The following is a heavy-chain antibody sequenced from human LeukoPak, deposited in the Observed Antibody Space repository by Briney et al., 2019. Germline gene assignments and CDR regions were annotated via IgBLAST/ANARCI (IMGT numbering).Heavy chain of an antibody. CDR1: GGTFSCYA. CDR3: ARARNWEDYYYYMDV. Sequence: ASVKVSCKASGGTFSCYAISWVRQAPGQGLEWMGGIIPIFGTANYAQKFQGRVTITTDESTSTAYMELSSLRSEDTAVYYCARARNWEDYYYYMDVWGKGTTVTVSS. CDR2: IIPIFGTA. J-gene: IGHJ6*03. V-gene: IGHV1-69*05. D-gene: IGHD1-1*01.